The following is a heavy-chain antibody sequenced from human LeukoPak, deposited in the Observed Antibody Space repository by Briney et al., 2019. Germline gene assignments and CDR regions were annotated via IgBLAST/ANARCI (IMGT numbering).Heavy chain of an antibody. V-gene: IGHV3-69-1*01. J-gene: IGHJ4*02. CDR2: ISENI. Sequence: PGGSLRLSGTAAGFVFSRDNMNWVRQAPGKGLEWVSHISENIYHADSVRGRFTISRDNAKNSLYLQMSNQRAEDTAVYYCVREIGRPKTFYFHSWGRGTLVIVSS. CDR1: GFVFSRDN. CDR3: VREIGRPKTFYFHS.